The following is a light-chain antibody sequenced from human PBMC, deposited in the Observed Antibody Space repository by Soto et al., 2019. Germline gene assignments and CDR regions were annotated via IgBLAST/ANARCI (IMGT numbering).Light chain of an antibody. J-gene: IGKJ5*01. V-gene: IGKV3D-20*01. CDR2: DTS. Sequence: EVVMTQSPATLSASPGERATLSCWASETVATNLAWYQQKPGLAPRLLIYDTSSRATGIPDRFSGSGSGTDFTLTISRLEPEDFAVYYCQQYGSSVTFGQGTRLEIK. CDR3: QQYGSSVT. CDR1: ETVATN.